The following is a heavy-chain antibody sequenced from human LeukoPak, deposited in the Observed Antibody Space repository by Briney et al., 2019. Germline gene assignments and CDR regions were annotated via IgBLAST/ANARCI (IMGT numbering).Heavy chain of an antibody. CDR1: GYIFTDYY. Sequence: SSVKVSRTASGYIFTDYYLNWVRQAPGQGLEWAGWIDPSRDVTRYAQNFRGRVTMTWYTSMSTAYMEVTRLTSADTAMFYSARDPPATTAFDVWGQGTMVIVSS. CDR3: ARDPPATTAFDV. CDR2: IDPSRDVT. V-gene: IGHV1-2*02. D-gene: IGHD1-1*01. J-gene: IGHJ3*01.